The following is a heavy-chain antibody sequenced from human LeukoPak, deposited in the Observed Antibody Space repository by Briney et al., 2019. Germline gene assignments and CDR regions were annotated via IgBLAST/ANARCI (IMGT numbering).Heavy chain of an antibody. CDR3: ARDSWLNPALGFLVPPAFDY. D-gene: IGHD3-3*01. J-gene: IGHJ4*02. CDR2: TYYRSKWYN. V-gene: IGHV6-1*01. Sequence: SQTLSLTCAISGDSVSSNSAAWNWIRQSPSRGLEWLGRTYYRSKWYNDYAVSVKSRITINPDTSKNQFSLQLNSVTPEDTAVYYCARDSWLNPALGFLVPPAFDYWGQGTLVTVSS. CDR1: GDSVSSNSAA.